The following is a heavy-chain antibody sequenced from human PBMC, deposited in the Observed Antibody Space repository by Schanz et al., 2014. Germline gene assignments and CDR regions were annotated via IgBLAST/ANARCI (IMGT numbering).Heavy chain of an antibody. CDR3: AKSQGSSFDS. Sequence: EVQLLESGGGLVQPGGSLRLSCAASGFTFSSYAMSWVRQAPGKGLEWVSAMNESHSTIYYTDSVKGRFTISRDNSKSTLYLQMNSLRAEDTAVYYCAKSQGSSFDSWGQGTLVTVSS. CDR2: MNESHSTI. J-gene: IGHJ4*02. CDR1: GFTFSSYA. D-gene: IGHD6-13*01. V-gene: IGHV3-23*01.